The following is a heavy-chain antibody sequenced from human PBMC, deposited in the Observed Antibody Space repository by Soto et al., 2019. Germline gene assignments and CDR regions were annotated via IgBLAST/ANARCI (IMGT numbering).Heavy chain of an antibody. CDR1: GFTFSTYW. Sequence: GGSLRLSCAGSGFTFSTYWMAWVRQAPGKGLEWVANIKQDGSEKYYMDSVKGRFTISRDNAKNSLYLQMNSLRAEDTAVYYCARSSGAAFDYWGQGTLVTVSS. J-gene: IGHJ4*02. CDR2: IKQDGSEK. V-gene: IGHV3-7*01. D-gene: IGHD3-10*01. CDR3: ARSSGAAFDY.